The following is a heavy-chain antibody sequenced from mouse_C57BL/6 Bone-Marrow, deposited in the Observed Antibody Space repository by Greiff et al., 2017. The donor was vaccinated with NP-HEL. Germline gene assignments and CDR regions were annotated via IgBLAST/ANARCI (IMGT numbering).Heavy chain of an antibody. CDR1: GYTFTDYY. D-gene: IGHD1-1*01. J-gene: IGHJ1*03. CDR3: ARRGYGSRNWYFDV. Sequence: EVQLQQSGPELVKPGASVKISCKASGYTFTDYYMNWVKQSHGKSLEWIGDINPNNGGTSYNQKFKGKATLTVDKSSSTAYMELRNLTSEDSAVYYCARRGYGSRNWYFDVWGTGTTVTVSS. CDR2: INPNNGGT. V-gene: IGHV1-26*01.